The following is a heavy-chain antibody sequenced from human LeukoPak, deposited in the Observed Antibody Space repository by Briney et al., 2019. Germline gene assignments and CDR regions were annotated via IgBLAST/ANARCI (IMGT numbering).Heavy chain of an antibody. CDR2: IYTSGST. D-gene: IGHD2-2*01. V-gene: IGHV4-4*07. CDR1: GGSISSYY. Sequence: PSETLSLTCTVSGGSISSYYWSWIRQPAGKGLEWIGRIYTSGSTNYNPPLKSRVTMSVDTSKNQFSLKLSSVTAADTAVYYCARAGGYCSSTSCYDAFDIWGQGTMVTVSS. CDR3: ARAGGYCSSTSCYDAFDI. J-gene: IGHJ3*02.